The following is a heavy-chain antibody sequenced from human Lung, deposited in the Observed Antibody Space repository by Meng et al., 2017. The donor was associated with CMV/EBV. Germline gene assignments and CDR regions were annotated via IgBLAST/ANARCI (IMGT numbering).Heavy chain of an antibody. V-gene: IGHV1-18*01. CDR1: GYTFINHG. CDR2: ISTYSGNT. J-gene: IGHJ6*02. CDR3: ARDFVPFGATAVYYGMDV. Sequence: ASVXVSXKASGYTFINHGFSWVRQAPGQGLEWMGWISTYSGNTNYAQKFQGRVTMSTDTSTNTAYMELRSLRSDDTAVYYCARDFVPFGATAVYYGMDVWXQGTXVTVSS. D-gene: IGHD6-13*01.